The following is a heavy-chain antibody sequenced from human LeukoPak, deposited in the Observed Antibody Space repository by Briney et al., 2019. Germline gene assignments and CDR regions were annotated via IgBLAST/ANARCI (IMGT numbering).Heavy chain of an antibody. Sequence: PGGSLRPSCAASGFTFSSYAMSWVRQAPGKGLEWVSTVTGSGGTTYYADSVKGRFTISRDNSKNTLYLQMNSLRDEDTAVYYCANVRYGYWGQGTLVTVPS. CDR3: ANVRYGY. CDR1: GFTFSSYA. J-gene: IGHJ4*02. V-gene: IGHV3-23*01. D-gene: IGHD1-1*01. CDR2: VTGSGGTT.